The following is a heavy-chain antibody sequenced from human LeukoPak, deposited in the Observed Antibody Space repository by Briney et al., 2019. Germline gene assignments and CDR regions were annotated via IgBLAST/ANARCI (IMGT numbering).Heavy chain of an antibody. Sequence: GGSLRLSCAASGFTFDDYGLSWVRQAPGKGLEWVSPINWNGGSTGYADSVKGRFTISRDNSKNTLYLQMNSLRAEDTAVYYCAKTITYYDFWSGYYFDYWGQGTLVTVSS. J-gene: IGHJ4*02. V-gene: IGHV3-20*04. D-gene: IGHD3-3*01. CDR2: INWNGGST. CDR3: AKTITYYDFWSGYYFDY. CDR1: GFTFDDYG.